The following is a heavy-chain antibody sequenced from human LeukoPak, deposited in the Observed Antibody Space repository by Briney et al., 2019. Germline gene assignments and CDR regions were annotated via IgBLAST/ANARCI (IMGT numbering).Heavy chain of an antibody. CDR1: GGSFSGYY. J-gene: IGHJ4*02. Sequence: SETLSLTCAVYGGSFSGYYWRGLRQPPGKGLEWIGKINHSGSTNYNPSLKSRVTISVDTSKNQFSLKLSSVTAADTAVYYCARSPSLLDYWGQGTLVTVSS. V-gene: IGHV4-34*01. CDR3: ARSPSLLDY. D-gene: IGHD3-10*01. CDR2: INHSGST.